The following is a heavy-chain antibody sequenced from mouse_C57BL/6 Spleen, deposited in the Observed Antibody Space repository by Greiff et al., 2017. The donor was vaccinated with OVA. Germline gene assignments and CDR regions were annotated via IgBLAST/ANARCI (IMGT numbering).Heavy chain of an antibody. CDR3: AREIYDGYLRDY. CDR1: GYAFSSSW. Sequence: QVQLQQSGPELVKPGASVKISCKASGYAFSSSWMNWVKQRPGKGLEWIGRIYPGDGDTNYNGKFKGKATLTADNSSSTAYMQLSSLTSEDSAVYFCAREIYDGYLRDYWGQGTTLTVSS. CDR2: IYPGDGDT. V-gene: IGHV1-82*01. D-gene: IGHD2-3*01. J-gene: IGHJ2*01.